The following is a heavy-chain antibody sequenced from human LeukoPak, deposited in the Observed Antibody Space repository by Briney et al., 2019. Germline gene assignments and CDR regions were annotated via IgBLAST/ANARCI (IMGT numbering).Heavy chain of an antibody. V-gene: IGHV3-7*03. CDR3: ARDKTYSSSWYGYDY. Sequence: GGSLRLSCAASEFTFSSYWMSWVRQAPGKGLEWVANIKEDGSEKYYVDSVKGRFTISRDNARNSLYLQMNSLRAEDTAVYCSARDKTYSSSWYGYDYWGQGTLVTVSS. D-gene: IGHD6-13*01. CDR1: EFTFSSYW. J-gene: IGHJ4*02. CDR2: IKEDGSEK.